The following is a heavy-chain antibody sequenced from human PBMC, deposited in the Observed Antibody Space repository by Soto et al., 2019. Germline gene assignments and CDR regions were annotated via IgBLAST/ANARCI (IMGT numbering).Heavy chain of an antibody. V-gene: IGHV1-46*01. CDR1: GYTFTSYY. Sequence: QVQLVQSGAEVKKPGASVKVSCKASGYTFTSYYMHWVRQAPGQGLEWMGIINPSGGSTSYAQKFQGRVTMTRDTSTSTVYMELCSLRSEDTAVYYCARDLAIYSNYYYYYGMDVWGHGTTVTVSS. CDR3: ARDLAIYSNYYYYYGMDV. CDR2: INPSGGST. D-gene: IGHD5-12*01. J-gene: IGHJ6*02.